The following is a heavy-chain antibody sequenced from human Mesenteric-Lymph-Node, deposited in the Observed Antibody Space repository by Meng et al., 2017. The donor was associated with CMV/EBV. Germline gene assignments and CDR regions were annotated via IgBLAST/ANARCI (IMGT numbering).Heavy chain of an antibody. J-gene: IGHJ4*02. CDR3: AREGGGSGYSSPDY. V-gene: IGHV3-66*01. CDR2: VYSGGTT. Sequence: GESLKISCAASGFTVSSNYMTWVRQAPGKGLEWVSVVYSGGTTYYADSVKGRFTISRDNSKNTLYLQMNSLRAEDAAFYYCAREGGGSGYSSPDYWGQGTLVTVSS. D-gene: IGHD6-13*01. CDR1: GFTVSSNY.